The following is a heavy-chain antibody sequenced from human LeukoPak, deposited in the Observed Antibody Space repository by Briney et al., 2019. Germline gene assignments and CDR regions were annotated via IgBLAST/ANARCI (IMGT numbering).Heavy chain of an antibody. D-gene: IGHD6-13*01. CDR2: INPSAGST. CDR1: TYTFTGYY. CDR3: ARDRGIAEADSFDP. Sequence: ASVKVSCKASTYTFTGYYMHWVRQAPGQGLEWMGIINPSAGSTTYAQNFQGRVTMTSDTSTSTAYMELRSLRSDDTAVYYCARDRGIAEADSFDPWGQGTLVTVSS. V-gene: IGHV1-46*01. J-gene: IGHJ5*02.